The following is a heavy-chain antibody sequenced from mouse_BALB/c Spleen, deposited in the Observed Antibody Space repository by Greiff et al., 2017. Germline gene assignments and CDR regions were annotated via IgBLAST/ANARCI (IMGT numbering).Heavy chain of an antibody. J-gene: IGHJ4*01. CDR2: IDPYYGGT. CDR3: ASRLYYGNYYAMDY. CDR1: GYSFTGYN. V-gene: IGHV1-39*01. D-gene: IGHD2-1*01. Sequence: EVQRVESGPELEKPGASVKISCKASGYSFTGYNMNWVKQSNGKSLEWIGNIDPYYGGTSYNQKFKGKATLTVDKSSSTAYMQLKSLTSEDSAVYYCASRLYYGNYYAMDYWGQGTSVTVSS.